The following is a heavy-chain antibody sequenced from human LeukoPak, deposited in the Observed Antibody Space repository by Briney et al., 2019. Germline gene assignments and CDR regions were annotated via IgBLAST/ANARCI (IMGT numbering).Heavy chain of an antibody. CDR3: ARDSGSCRGCAFDI. CDR2: IKEDGSEK. CDR1: GFTFSRYW. Sequence: GGSLRLSCAASGFTFSRYWMSWVRQAPGKGLEWVANIKEDGSEKHYVDSVKGRFTISRDNAKNSLYLQMNSLRAEDTALYYCARDSGSCRGCAFDIWGQGTMVTVSS. D-gene: IGHD2-15*01. J-gene: IGHJ3*02. V-gene: IGHV3-7*01.